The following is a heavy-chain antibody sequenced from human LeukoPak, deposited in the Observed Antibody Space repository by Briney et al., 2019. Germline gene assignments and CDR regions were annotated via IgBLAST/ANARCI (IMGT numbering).Heavy chain of an antibody. CDR1: GFTFSSYW. CDR3: ARVGQQLATFDY. D-gene: IGHD6-13*01. Sequence: PGGSLRLSCAASGFTFSSYWMHWVRQAPGKGLVWVSRINSDGSSTSYADSVKGRFTTSRDNAKNTLYLQMNSLRAEDTAVYYCARVGQQLATFDYWGQGTLVTVSS. V-gene: IGHV3-74*01. CDR2: INSDGSST. J-gene: IGHJ4*02.